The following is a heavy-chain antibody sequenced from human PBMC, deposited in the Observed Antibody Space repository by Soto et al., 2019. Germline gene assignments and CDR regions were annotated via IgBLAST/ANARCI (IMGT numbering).Heavy chain of an antibody. V-gene: IGHV4-30-4*01. Sequence: PSETLSLTCSVSGGSISSGDYYWSWIRQPPGKGLEWIGYIYYSGSTYYNPSLKSRVTISVDTSKNQFSLKLSSVNAADTAVYYSASRTMVRAPYGMDVWGQGTTVTV. D-gene: IGHD3-10*01. J-gene: IGHJ6*02. CDR1: GGSISSGDYY. CDR2: IYYSGST. CDR3: ASRTMVRAPYGMDV.